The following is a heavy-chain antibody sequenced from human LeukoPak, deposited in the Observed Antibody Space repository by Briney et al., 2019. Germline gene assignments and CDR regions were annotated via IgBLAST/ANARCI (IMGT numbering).Heavy chain of an antibody. Sequence: PGGSLRLSCTVSGFSFREHWMSWVRQAPGKGLEWVGNIKEDGNEDYYVDSVESRFVIFRDNAKNSLYLQMHSLRAEDTAVYYCTRGDRGYAESLYWGRGTLVTVSS. J-gene: IGHJ4*02. CDR1: GFSFREHW. V-gene: IGHV3-7*02. CDR2: IKEDGNED. D-gene: IGHD5-12*01. CDR3: TRGDRGYAESLY.